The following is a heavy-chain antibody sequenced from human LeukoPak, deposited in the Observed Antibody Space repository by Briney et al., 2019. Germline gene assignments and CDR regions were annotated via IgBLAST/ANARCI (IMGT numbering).Heavy chain of an antibody. CDR1: GFTFSSYW. Sequence: GGSLRLSCAASGFTFSSYWMSWVRQAPGKGLEWVANIKQDGSEKYYVDSVKGRFTISRDNSNNTLYLQMNSLRPEDTAVYYCAKDLFYSNYYFDYWGQGTLVTVSS. J-gene: IGHJ4*02. CDR2: IKQDGSEK. V-gene: IGHV3-7*04. CDR3: AKDLFYSNYYFDY. D-gene: IGHD4-11*01.